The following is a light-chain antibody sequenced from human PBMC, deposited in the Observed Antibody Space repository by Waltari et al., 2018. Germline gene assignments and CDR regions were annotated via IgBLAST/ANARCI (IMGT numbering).Light chain of an antibody. J-gene: IGLJ3*02. Sequence: QSALTQPASISGSPGQSITISCAGTISDVGSFNLVSWYPHHPGKAPQPMILEVSQRPSGISDRFSGSKSGTTASLTLSGLQAEDEANYYCCSYARSKVGLCGGGTKLTVL. CDR1: ISDVGSFNL. CDR2: EVS. V-gene: IGLV2-23*02. CDR3: CSYARSKVGL.